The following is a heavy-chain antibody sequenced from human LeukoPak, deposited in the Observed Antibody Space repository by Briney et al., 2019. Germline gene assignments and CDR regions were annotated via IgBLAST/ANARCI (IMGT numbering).Heavy chain of an antibody. Sequence: ASVKVSCKASGGTFSSYAISWVRQAPGQGLEWMGRIIPIFGIANYAQKFQGRVTITADKSTNTAYMEVSSLRSEDTAVYYCARYYYDSSGFSQTFFDYWGQGTLATVSS. J-gene: IGHJ4*02. CDR2: IIPIFGIA. D-gene: IGHD3-22*01. CDR1: GGTFSSYA. CDR3: ARYYYDSSGFSQTFFDY. V-gene: IGHV1-69*04.